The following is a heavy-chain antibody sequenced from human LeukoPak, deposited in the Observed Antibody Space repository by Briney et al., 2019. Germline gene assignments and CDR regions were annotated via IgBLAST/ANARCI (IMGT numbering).Heavy chain of an antibody. CDR1: GFTFDDYA. D-gene: IGHD6-19*01. J-gene: IGHJ4*02. CDR2: ISWNSGSI. V-gene: IGHV3-9*01. CDR3: AKDISALYSSGWVDY. Sequence: PGGSLRLSCAASGFTFDDYAMHWVRQAPGKGLEWVSGISWNSGSIGYADSVKGRFTISRDNAKNSLYLQMNSLRAEDTALYYCAKDISALYSSGWVDYWGQGTLVTVSS.